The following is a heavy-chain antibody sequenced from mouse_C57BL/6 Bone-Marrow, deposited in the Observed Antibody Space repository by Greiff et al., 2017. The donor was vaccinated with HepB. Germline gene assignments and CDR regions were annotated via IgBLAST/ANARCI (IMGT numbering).Heavy chain of an antibody. V-gene: IGHV1-55*01. D-gene: IGHD3-1*01. Sequence: QVQLQQSGAELVKPGASVKMSCKASGYTFTSFWITWVKQRPGQGLEWIGDIYPGSGSTNYNEKFKSKATLTVDTSSSTAYMQLSSLTSEDSAVYYCARAARGALYAMDYWGQGTSVTVSS. CDR1: GYTFTSFW. J-gene: IGHJ4*01. CDR3: ARAARGALYAMDY. CDR2: IYPGSGST.